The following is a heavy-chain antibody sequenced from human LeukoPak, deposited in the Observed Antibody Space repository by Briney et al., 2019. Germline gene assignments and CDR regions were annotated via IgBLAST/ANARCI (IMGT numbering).Heavy chain of an antibody. CDR3: AKDLRNYDFWSGSHNWFDP. Sequence: PSETLSLTCTVSGGSISSGSYYWNWIRQPAGKGLEWIGRIYTSGSTNYNPSLKSRVIISVDTSKNQFSLRLSSVTAADTAVYYCAKDLRNYDFWSGSHNWFDPWGQGTLVTVSS. D-gene: IGHD3-3*01. J-gene: IGHJ5*02. CDR1: GGSISSGSYY. V-gene: IGHV4-61*02. CDR2: IYTSGST.